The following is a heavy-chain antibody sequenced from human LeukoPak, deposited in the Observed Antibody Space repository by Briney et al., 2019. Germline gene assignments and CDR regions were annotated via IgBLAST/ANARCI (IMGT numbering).Heavy chain of an antibody. V-gene: IGHV4-39*07. CDR1: GDSITGYY. CDR3: ARVYSSGWYGSQYYYYMDV. CDR2: IYYTGNT. D-gene: IGHD6-19*01. Sequence: PSETLSLTCSVSGDSITGYYWGWIRQPPGKGLEWIGNIYYTGNTYYNSSLKSRVTISLDTSKNQFSLKLSSVTAADTAVYYCARVYSSGWYGSQYYYYMDVWGKGTTVTISS. J-gene: IGHJ6*03.